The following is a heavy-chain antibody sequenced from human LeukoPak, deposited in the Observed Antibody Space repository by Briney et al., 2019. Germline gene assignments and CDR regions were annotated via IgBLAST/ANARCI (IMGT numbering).Heavy chain of an antibody. D-gene: IGHD1-26*01. J-gene: IGHJ2*01. Sequence: SKTLSLTCTVSGGSISPYYWTWIRQSPGKALEWIGYIYYGGRTSYNPSLKSRVTMSVDTSKNQFSLQLSSVTAADTAVYYCARDGNPWDLDVWGRGTLVTVSS. CDR2: IYYGGRT. CDR1: GGSISPYY. CDR3: ARDGNPWDLDV. V-gene: IGHV4-59*01.